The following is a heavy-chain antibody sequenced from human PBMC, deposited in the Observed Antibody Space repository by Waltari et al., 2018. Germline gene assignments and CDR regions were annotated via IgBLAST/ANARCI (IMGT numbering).Heavy chain of an antibody. CDR2: IYTSGST. D-gene: IGHD3-22*01. CDR1: GGSISSYY. J-gene: IGHJ1*01. CDR3: ARATWYYYDSSGYGEYFQH. V-gene: IGHV4-4*07. Sequence: QVQLQESGPGLVKPSETLSLTCTVSGGSISSYYWSWIRQPAGKGLEWIGRIYTSGSTNYNPSLKSRVTMSVDTSKNQVSLKLSSETAADTAVYYCARATWYYYDSSGYGEYFQHWGQGTLVTVSS.